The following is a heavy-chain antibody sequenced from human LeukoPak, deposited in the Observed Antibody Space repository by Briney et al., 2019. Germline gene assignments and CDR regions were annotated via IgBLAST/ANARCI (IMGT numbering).Heavy chain of an antibody. J-gene: IGHJ3*02. V-gene: IGHV4-38-2*02. D-gene: IGHD6-19*01. CDR3: ARAVAGTGEGGAFDI. Sequence: SETLSLTCTVSGYSISSGYYWGRIRQPPGKGLEWIGSIYHSGSTYYNPSLKSRVTISVDTSKNQFSLKLSSVTAADTAVYYCARAVAGTGEGGAFDIWGQGTMVTVSS. CDR2: IYHSGST. CDR1: GYSISSGYY.